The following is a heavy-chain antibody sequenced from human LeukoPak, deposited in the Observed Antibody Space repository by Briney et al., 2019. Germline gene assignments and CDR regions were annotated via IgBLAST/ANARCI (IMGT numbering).Heavy chain of an antibody. V-gene: IGHV4-34*01. CDR2: IYYSGST. CDR1: GGSFSGYY. D-gene: IGHD6-13*01. CDR3: ARGIAAASQTPDAFDI. J-gene: IGHJ3*02. Sequence: SETLSLTCAVYGGSFSGYYWSRIRQPPGKGLEWIGTIYYSGSTYYNPSLKSRVTISVDTSKNQFSLRLSSVTAADTAVYYCARGIAAASQTPDAFDIWGQGTMVTVSS.